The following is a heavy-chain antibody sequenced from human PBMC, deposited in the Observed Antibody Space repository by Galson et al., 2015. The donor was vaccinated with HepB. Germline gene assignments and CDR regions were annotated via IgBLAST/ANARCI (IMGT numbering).Heavy chain of an antibody. CDR3: ARGAVVEVVGGTQNIWFDP. CDR1: GYTFSTYS. Sequence: SVKVSCKASGYTFSTYSITWVRQAPGQGLEWMGWISPYNRDTAFARKFQGRVTMTTDISTSTAYMDLRSLRSDDTAVYYCARGAVVEVVGGTQNIWFDPWGQGTLVSVSS. CDR2: ISPYNRDT. V-gene: IGHV1-18*04. J-gene: IGHJ5*02. D-gene: IGHD2-15*01.